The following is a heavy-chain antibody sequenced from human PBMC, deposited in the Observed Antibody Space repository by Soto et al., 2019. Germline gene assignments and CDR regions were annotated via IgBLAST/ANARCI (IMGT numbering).Heavy chain of an antibody. CDR1: GFTFSSYA. V-gene: IGHV3-23*01. Sequence: EVQLLESGGGLVQPGGSLRLSCAASGFTFSSYAMRWVRQAPVKGLEWVSAISGSGGSTYYADSVKGRFTISRDNSNNTLYLQMNSLRAEDTAVYYCARRGSGSYYDYCGQGTLVTVSS. CDR2: ISGSGGST. D-gene: IGHD1-26*01. CDR3: ARRGSGSYYDY. J-gene: IGHJ4*02.